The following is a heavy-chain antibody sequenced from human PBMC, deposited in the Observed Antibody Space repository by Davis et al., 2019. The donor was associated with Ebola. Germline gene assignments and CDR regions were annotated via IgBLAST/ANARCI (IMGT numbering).Heavy chain of an antibody. Sequence: SETLSLTCTLSGGSINGNSWSWIRQTAGKGLEWIGRVYTSGSPNYNPSLKSRLTMSIVTSQNPFSLTLRSVTAADTAVYYCARDFVVIDPNRVVDDYDAFDVWGRGTVVTVSS. CDR3: ARDFVVIDPNRVVDDYDAFDV. J-gene: IGHJ3*01. V-gene: IGHV4-4*07. CDR2: VYTSGSP. CDR1: GGSINGNS. D-gene: IGHD2-15*01.